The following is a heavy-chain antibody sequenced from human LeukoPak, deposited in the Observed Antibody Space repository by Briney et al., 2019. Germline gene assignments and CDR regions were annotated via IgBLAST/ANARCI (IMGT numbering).Heavy chain of an antibody. CDR3: ARTKEMASISYFDS. CDR1: GFTFSGYE. D-gene: IGHD5-24*01. V-gene: IGHV3-48*03. CDR2: IDSSGSNI. J-gene: IGHJ4*02. Sequence: GGSLRLSCAASGFTFSGYEMNWVRQAPGKGLEWVSYIDSSGSNIHYAGSVKGRFTISRDNAKNSLYLQMNSLRAEDTAVYYCARTKEMASISYFDSWGQGTLVTVSS.